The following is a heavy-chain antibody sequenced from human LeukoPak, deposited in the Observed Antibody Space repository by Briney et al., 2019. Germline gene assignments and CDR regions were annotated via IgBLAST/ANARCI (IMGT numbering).Heavy chain of an antibody. CDR2: INPNSGGT. D-gene: IGHD3-10*01. CDR3: ARARSITMVRGVIRELYYYYYMDV. Sequence: GASVKVSCKASGYTFTSYGISWVRQAPGQGLEWMGWINPNSGGTNYAQKFQGRVTMTRDTSISTAYMELSRLRSDDTAVYYCARARSITMVRGVIRELYYYYYMDVWGKGTTVTVSS. CDR1: GYTFTSYG. V-gene: IGHV1-2*02. J-gene: IGHJ6*03.